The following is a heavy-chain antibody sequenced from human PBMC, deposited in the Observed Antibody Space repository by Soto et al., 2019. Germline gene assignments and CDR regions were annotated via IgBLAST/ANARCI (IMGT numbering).Heavy chain of an antibody. Sequence: SQTLSLTCAISGDSVSSNSAARNWIRQSPSRGLEWLGRTYYRSKWYNDYAESVKSRITINPDTSKNQFSLHLNSVTPEDTAVFYCARDPPDFHSAFDYWGQGTLVTVSS. D-gene: IGHD4-4*01. CDR3: ARDPPDFHSAFDY. J-gene: IGHJ4*02. V-gene: IGHV6-1*01. CDR1: GDSVSSNSAA. CDR2: TYYRSKWYN.